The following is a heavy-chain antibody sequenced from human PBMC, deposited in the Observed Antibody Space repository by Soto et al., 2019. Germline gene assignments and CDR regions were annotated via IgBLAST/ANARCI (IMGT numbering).Heavy chain of an antibody. J-gene: IGHJ5*02. CDR1: GGPITSGGYS. CDR2: IYHSGGT. Sequence: SETLSLTCAVSGGPITSGGYSWSWVRQPPGKGLEWIGYIYHSGGTYYNPSLKSRVTLSIDRTKKQFSLKLKSVTAADTAVYFCARTMTTSGWFDPWGQGTLVTVSS. V-gene: IGHV4-30-2*01. D-gene: IGHD4-17*01. CDR3: ARTMTTSGWFDP.